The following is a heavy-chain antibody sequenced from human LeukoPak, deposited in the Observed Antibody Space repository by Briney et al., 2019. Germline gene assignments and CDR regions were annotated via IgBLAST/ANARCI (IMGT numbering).Heavy chain of an antibody. D-gene: IGHD3-22*01. V-gene: IGHV1-69*06. J-gene: IGHJ4*02. Sequence: SVKVSCKASAGTLSSYAISWVPQGPGQGLEWMGRIIPIFGTATYAQKFQGRVTITADKSTSTAYMELSSLRSEDTAVYYCARGSGYYPDYWGQGTLVTVSS. CDR1: AGTLSSYA. CDR3: ARGSGYYPDY. CDR2: IIPIFGTA.